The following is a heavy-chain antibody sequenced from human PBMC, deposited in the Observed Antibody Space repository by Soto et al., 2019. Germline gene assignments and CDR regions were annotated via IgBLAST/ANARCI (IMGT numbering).Heavy chain of an antibody. CDR3: ARLVSPQLVRPDP. J-gene: IGHJ5*02. Sequence: ASVKVSCKASGYTFTGYYMHWVRQAPGQGLEWMGWINPNSGGTNYAQKFQGRVTMTRDTSISTAYMELSRLRSDDTAVYYCARLVSPQLVRPDPWGQGTLVTVSS. V-gene: IGHV1-2*02. CDR2: INPNSGGT. CDR1: GYTFTGYY. D-gene: IGHD6-13*01.